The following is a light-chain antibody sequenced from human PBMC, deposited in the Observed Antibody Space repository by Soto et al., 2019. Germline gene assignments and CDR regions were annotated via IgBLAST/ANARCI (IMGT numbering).Light chain of an antibody. J-gene: IGLJ3*02. CDR2: GNS. Sequence: QSVLTQPPSVSGAPGQRVTISCTGSSSNIGAGYDVHWYQQLPGTAPKLLIHGNSNRPSGVPDRFSGSKSGTSASLAITGVKDEDEADYHCQSYDSSLRGRVFGGGTQLTVL. CDR3: QSYDSSLRGRV. CDR1: SSNIGAGYD. V-gene: IGLV1-40*01.